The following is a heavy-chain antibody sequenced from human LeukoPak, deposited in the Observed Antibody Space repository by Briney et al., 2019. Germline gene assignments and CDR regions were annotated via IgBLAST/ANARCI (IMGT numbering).Heavy chain of an antibody. D-gene: IGHD6-13*01. CDR2: TSAYNGNT. V-gene: IGHV1-18*01. J-gene: IGHJ5*02. CDR1: GYTLTSYG. Sequence: ASVKVSCKASGYTLTSYGISWVRQAPGQGLECMGWTSAYNGNTNYAQKLQGRVTMTTDTSTSTAYMELRSLRSDDTAVYYCARDSRAIAAAGLGWFDPWGQGTLVTVSS. CDR3: ARDSRAIAAAGLGWFDP.